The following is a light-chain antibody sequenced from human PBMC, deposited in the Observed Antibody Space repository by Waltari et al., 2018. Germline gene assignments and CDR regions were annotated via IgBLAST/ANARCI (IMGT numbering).Light chain of an antibody. CDR2: VNSDGSH. CDR3: QTGRHGIWV. CDR1: SAYRSAA. V-gene: IGLV4-69*01. J-gene: IGLJ3*02. Sequence: QLVLTQSPSASASLGASVKLTCTLSSAYRSAAIAWHQQQPEKGPRYLMKVNSDGSHSKGDGIPDRFSGSSSGAERYLTISSLQSEDEADYYCQTGRHGIWVFGGGTKLTVL.